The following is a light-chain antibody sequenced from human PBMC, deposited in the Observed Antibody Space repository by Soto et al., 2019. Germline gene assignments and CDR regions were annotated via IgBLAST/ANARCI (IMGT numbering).Light chain of an antibody. CDR1: QSVSSY. CDR2: GAS. J-gene: IGKJ1*01. CDR3: QQYDNWPPWT. V-gene: IGKV3-15*01. Sequence: EIVLTQSPAALSLSPGERATLSSRASQSVSSYLAWYQQKPGQAPRLLIYGASTRATGIPARFSGSGSGTEFTLTISSLESEDFAVYYCQQYDNWPPWTFGQGTKVDIK.